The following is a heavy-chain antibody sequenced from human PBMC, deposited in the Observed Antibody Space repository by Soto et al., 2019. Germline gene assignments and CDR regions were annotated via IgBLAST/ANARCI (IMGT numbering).Heavy chain of an antibody. V-gene: IGHV4-4*07. CDR3: AKRSRKLDGMDV. D-gene: IGHD2-2*01. CDR1: VDSITTYY. Sequence: SETLYLTCTVSVDSITTYYWSWIRQPAGKGLEWIGRIDASGNTNYNPSLNSRVTMSIDTSKKQFSLKLTSVTAEDTAVYYCAKRSRKLDGMDVWGQGTTVTVSS. J-gene: IGHJ6*02. CDR2: IDASGNT.